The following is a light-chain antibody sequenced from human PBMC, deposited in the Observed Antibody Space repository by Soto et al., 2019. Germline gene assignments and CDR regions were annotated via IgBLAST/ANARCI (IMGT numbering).Light chain of an antibody. J-gene: IGLJ2*01. Sequence: SYELTQPPSVSVAPGQTARITCGGNNLLSVHWYQQKAGQAPLLVVHDDGDRPSGIPDRFSGSNSGNTATLTINWVEAGDGADYYCQVWDSSSDHPYVVFGGGTKLTVL. CDR3: QVWDSSSDHPYVV. CDR2: DDG. V-gene: IGLV3-21*02. CDR1: NLLS.